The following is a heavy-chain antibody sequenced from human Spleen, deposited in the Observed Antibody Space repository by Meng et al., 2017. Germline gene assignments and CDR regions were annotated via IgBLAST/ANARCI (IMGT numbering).Heavy chain of an antibody. J-gene: IGHJ6*02. CDR3: AKETYFYDSGSPIGYYYYYGMDV. Sequence: GESLKISCAASGFTFDDYGMSWVRQAPGKGLEWVSGINWNGGSTGYADSVKGRFTISRDNAKNSLYLQMNSLRAEDTALYYCAKETYFYDSGSPIGYYYYYGMDVWGQGTTVTVSS. CDR1: GFTFDDYG. CDR2: INWNGGST. V-gene: IGHV3-20*04. D-gene: IGHD3-10*01.